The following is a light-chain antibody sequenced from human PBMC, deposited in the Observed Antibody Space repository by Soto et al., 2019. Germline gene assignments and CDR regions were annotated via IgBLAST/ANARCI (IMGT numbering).Light chain of an antibody. CDR2: SNN. V-gene: IGLV1-44*01. Sequence: QSALTQPPSASGTPGQRVTISCSGSSSNIGSNTVNCYQQLPGTAPKLLIYSNNQRPSGVPDRVSGSKSGTSASLAISGLQSEDEADYYCAAWDDSLDGVVFGGGTKLTVL. CDR3: AAWDDSLDGVV. J-gene: IGLJ2*01. CDR1: SSNIGSNT.